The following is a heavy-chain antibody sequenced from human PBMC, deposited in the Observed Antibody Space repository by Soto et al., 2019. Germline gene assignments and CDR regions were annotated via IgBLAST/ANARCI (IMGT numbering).Heavy chain of an antibody. CDR1: GFTFYRYD. CDR2: ISGSGGRI. Sequence: EVQLLESGGGLVQPGGSLSLPGAASGFTFYRYDMFWVRQTPRRGLEWVSFISGSGGRIEYGVFVGGRFTASRDNAEDTLSLQMNTLASDDTGVYYCVRRGSETGWYFDQWGQGTLVVVSS. CDR3: VRRGSETGWYFDQ. V-gene: IGHV3-23*02. D-gene: IGHD6-19*01. J-gene: IGHJ4*02.